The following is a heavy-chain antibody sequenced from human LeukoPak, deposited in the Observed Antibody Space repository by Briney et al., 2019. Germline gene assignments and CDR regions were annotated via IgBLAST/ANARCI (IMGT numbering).Heavy chain of an antibody. CDR2: IYYSGST. CDR1: GGSISSGGYY. Sequence: PSQTLSLTCTVSGGSISSGGYYWSWIRQHPGTGLEWIGYIYYSGSTYYNPSLKSRVTISVDTSKNQFSLKLSSVTAADTAVYYCARDRPYCSGGSCYYYYGMDVWGKGTTVTVSS. CDR3: ARDRPYCSGGSCYYYYGMDV. J-gene: IGHJ6*04. V-gene: IGHV4-31*03. D-gene: IGHD2-15*01.